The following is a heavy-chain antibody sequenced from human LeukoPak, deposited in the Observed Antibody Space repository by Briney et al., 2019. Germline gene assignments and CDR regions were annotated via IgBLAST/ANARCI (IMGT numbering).Heavy chain of an antibody. CDR1: GYTFTGYY. CDR3: ARAIAAANDAFDI. V-gene: IGHV1-2*06. D-gene: IGHD6-13*01. Sequence: ASVKVSCKASGYTFTGYYMHWVRQAPGQGLEWMGRINPNSGGTNYAQKFQGRVTMTRHTSISTAYMELSRLRSDDTAVYYCARAIAAANDAFDIWGQGTMVTVSS. CDR2: INPNSGGT. J-gene: IGHJ3*02.